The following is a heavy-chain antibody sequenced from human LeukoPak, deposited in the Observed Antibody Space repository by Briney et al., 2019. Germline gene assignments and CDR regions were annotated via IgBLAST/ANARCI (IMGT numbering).Heavy chain of an antibody. CDR3: ARVLPYYDFWREGEKKDNWFDP. D-gene: IGHD3-3*01. Sequence: ASVKVSCKASGYTFTGYYMHWVRQAPGQGLEWMGWINPNSGGTNYAQKFQGRVTMTRDTSISTAYMKLSRLRSDDTAVYYCARVLPYYDFWREGEKKDNWFDPWGQGTLVTVSS. CDR2: INPNSGGT. CDR1: GYTFTGYY. J-gene: IGHJ5*02. V-gene: IGHV1-2*02.